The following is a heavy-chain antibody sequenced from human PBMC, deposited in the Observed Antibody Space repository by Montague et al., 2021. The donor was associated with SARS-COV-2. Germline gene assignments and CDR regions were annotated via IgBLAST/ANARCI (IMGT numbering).Heavy chain of an antibody. V-gene: IGHV4-61*02. D-gene: IGHD3-22*01. J-gene: IGHJ2*01. CDR2: IYTSGST. Sequence: TLSLTCTVSGGSISSGRYYWSWIRQPAGKGLEWIGRIYTSGSTNYNPSLKSRVTISVDTSKNQFSLKLSSVTAADTAVYYCARDPLYYYDSSGLLLDWYFDLWGRGTLVTVSS. CDR1: GGSISSGRYY. CDR3: ARDPLYYYDSSGLLLDWYFDL.